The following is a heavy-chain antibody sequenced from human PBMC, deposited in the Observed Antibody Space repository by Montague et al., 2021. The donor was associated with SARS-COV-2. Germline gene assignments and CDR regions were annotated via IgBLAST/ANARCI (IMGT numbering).Heavy chain of an antibody. CDR1: GGSISSYY. Sequence: SETLSLTCTVSGGSISSYYWSWIRQPPGKGLEWIGEINHSGSTNYNPSLKSRVTISVDTSKNQFSLKLSSVTAADTAVYYCARGSVDIVVVVAATPLCFDYWGQGTLVTVSS. D-gene: IGHD2-15*01. CDR3: ARGSVDIVVVVAATPLCFDY. J-gene: IGHJ4*02. CDR2: INHSGST. V-gene: IGHV4-34*01.